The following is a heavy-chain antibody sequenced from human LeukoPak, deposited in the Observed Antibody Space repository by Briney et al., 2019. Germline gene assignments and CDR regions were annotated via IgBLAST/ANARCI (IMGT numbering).Heavy chain of an antibody. J-gene: IGHJ4*02. Sequence: GGSLRLSCAASGFTFSSYSMNWVRQAPGKGLEWVSSISSSSSYIYYADSVKGRFTISRDNAKNSLYLQMNSLGAEDTAVYYCARGYCSGGSCYDYWGQGTLVTVSS. CDR1: GFTFSSYS. CDR3: ARGYCSGGSCYDY. D-gene: IGHD2-15*01. CDR2: ISSSSSYI. V-gene: IGHV3-21*01.